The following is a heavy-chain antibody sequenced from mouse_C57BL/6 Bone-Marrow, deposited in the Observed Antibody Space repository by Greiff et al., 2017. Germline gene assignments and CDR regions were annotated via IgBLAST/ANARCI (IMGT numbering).Heavy chain of an antibody. J-gene: IGHJ2*01. CDR2: IYPGNSDT. D-gene: IGHD1-1*01. V-gene: IGHV1-5*01. CDR1: GYTFTSYW. CDR3: SLITTVVEGDFDY. Sequence: VQLQQSGPVLARPGASVKMSCKTSGYTFTSYWMHWVKQRPGQGLEWIGAIYPGNSDTSYNQKFKGKAKLTAVTSASTAYLELSSLTNEDSAVYYCSLITTVVEGDFDYWGQGTTLTVSS.